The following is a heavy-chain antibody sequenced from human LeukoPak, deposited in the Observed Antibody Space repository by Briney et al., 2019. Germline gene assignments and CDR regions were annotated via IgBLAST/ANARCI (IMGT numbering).Heavy chain of an antibody. J-gene: IGHJ4*02. CDR2: VSDNGGDT. CDR3: ARRTLAGYFLGY. CDR1: GFTFSTYA. V-gene: IGHV3-23*01. Sequence: PGGSLRLSCTASGFTFSTYAMTWVRQAPGKGLEWVSDVSDNGGDTSYADSVKGRFSISRDNAKNTVYLQMDSLRADDTAQYYCARRTLAGYFLGYWGQGTLVTVSS. D-gene: IGHD3-9*01.